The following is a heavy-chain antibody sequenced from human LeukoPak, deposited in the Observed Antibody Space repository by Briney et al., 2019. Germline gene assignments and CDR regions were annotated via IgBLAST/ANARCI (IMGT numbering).Heavy chain of an antibody. V-gene: IGHV3-23*01. CDR3: ARCINYYGSGSPSHYFDY. CDR2: ISGSGGST. Sequence: GGSLRLSCAASGFTFSIYAMSWVRQAPGKGLEWVSAISGSGGSTSYADSVKGRFTISRDNSKNTLYLQMNSLRAEDTAVYYCARCINYYGSGSPSHYFDYWGQGTLVTVSS. CDR1: GFTFSIYA. D-gene: IGHD3-10*01. J-gene: IGHJ4*02.